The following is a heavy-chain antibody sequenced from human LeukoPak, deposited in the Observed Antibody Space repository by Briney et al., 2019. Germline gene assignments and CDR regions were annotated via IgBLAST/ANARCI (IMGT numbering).Heavy chain of an antibody. CDR3: ARLGGDYNWFGP. CDR1: GGTFSSYA. V-gene: IGHV1-69*05. D-gene: IGHD3-16*01. J-gene: IGHJ5*02. Sequence: SVKVSCKASGGTFSSYAISWVRQAPGQGLEWMGGIIPIFGTANYAQKFQGRVTITTDESTSTAYMELSSLRSEDTAVYYCARLGGDYNWFGPWGQGTLVTVSS. CDR2: IIPIFGTA.